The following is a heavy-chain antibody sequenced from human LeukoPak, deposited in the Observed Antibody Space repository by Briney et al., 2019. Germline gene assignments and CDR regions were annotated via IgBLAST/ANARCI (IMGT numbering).Heavy chain of an antibody. Sequence: SETLSLTCAVYGGSFSGYYWSWIRQPPGKGLEWIGEINHSGSTNYNPSLKSRVTISVDTSKNQFSLKLSSVTAADTAVYYCARDYYDSSGYGAFDIWGQGTMVTVSS. CDR1: GGSFSGYY. V-gene: IGHV4-34*01. CDR3: ARDYYDSSGYGAFDI. J-gene: IGHJ3*02. CDR2: INHSGST. D-gene: IGHD3-22*01.